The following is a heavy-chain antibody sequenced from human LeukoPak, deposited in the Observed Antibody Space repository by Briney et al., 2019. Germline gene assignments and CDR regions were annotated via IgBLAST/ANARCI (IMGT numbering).Heavy chain of an antibody. Sequence: VASLKVSCQASGYGFTDYYVHWIRQAPGQGLEWMGWINPSSGATIYAQKFQGRVTMTRDTFTTTAYMEINSLVSDDTAVYYCARGWQINSSGGFVDPWGQGTLVTVSS. D-gene: IGHD6-6*01. V-gene: IGHV1-2*02. CDR3: ARGWQINSSGGFVDP. CDR2: INPSSGAT. CDR1: GYGFTDYY. J-gene: IGHJ5*02.